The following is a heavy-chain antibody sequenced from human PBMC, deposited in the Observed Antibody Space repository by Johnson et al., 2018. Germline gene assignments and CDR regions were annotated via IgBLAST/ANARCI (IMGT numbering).Heavy chain of an antibody. CDR1: GFSFDDYA. D-gene: IGHD1-1*01. V-gene: IGHV3-43D*03. J-gene: IGHJ4*02. CDR3: AKDRFAGGNDGIDY. CDR2: ISWDGGST. Sequence: VQLVESGGVVVQPGGSLRLSCAASGFSFDDYAMHWVRQVPGKGLDWISLISWDGGSTYYSYSVRGRFTISRDNSKNSLYLQMTSLRPEDTALYYCAKDRFAGGNDGIDYWGQGTLVTVSS.